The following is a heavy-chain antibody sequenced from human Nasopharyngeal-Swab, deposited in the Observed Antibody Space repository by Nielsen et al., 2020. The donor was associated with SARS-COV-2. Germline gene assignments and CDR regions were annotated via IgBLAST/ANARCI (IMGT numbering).Heavy chain of an antibody. J-gene: IGHJ4*02. V-gene: IGHV3-21*01. CDR3: ARAGEFSGTTVTTHLDY. Sequence: GESLKISCAASGFTFSSYSMNWVRQAPGKGLEWVSSISSSSSYIYYADSVKGRFTISRDNAKNSLYLQMNSLRAEDTAVYYCARAGEFSGTTVTTHLDYWGQGTLVTVSS. CDR2: ISSSSSYI. CDR1: GFTFSSYS. D-gene: IGHD4-11*01.